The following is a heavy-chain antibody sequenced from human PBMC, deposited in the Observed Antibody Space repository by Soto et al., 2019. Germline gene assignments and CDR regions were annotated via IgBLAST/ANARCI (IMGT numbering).Heavy chain of an antibody. CDR3: ARSSLLTFESRIRGYSYGYGSYYYYMDV. V-gene: IGHV4-34*01. D-gene: IGHD5-18*01. CDR1: GGSFSGYY. CDR2: INHSGST. J-gene: IGHJ6*03. Sequence: SETLSLTCAVYGGSFSGYYWSWIRQPPGKGLEWIGEINHSGSTNYNPSLKSRVTISVDTSKNQFSLKLSSVTAADTAVYYCARSSLLTFESRIRGYSYGYGSYYYYMDVWGKGTTVTVSS.